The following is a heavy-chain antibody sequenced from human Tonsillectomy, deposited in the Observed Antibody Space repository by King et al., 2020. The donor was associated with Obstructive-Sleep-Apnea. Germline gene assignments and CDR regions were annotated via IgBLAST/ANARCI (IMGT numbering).Heavy chain of an antibody. Sequence: RLVQSGAEVKKPGASVKVSCKASGYTFTSYYMHWVRQAPGQGLEWMGIINPSGGSTSYAQKFQGRVTMTRDTSTSTVYMELSSLRSEDTAVYYCARDGGRYCSSTSCQLFDYWGQGTLVTVSS. J-gene: IGHJ4*02. CDR1: GYTFTSYY. V-gene: IGHV1-46*01. D-gene: IGHD2-2*01. CDR2: INPSGGST. CDR3: ARDGGRYCSSTSCQLFDY.